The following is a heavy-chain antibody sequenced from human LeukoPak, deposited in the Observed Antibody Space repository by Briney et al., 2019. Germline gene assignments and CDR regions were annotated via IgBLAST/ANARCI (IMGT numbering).Heavy chain of an antibody. CDR3: ARDQAGSGHYADY. CDR1: GFTFSTYG. D-gene: IGHD3-10*01. V-gene: IGHV3-30*02. J-gene: IGHJ4*02. CDR2: IRYDGSNK. Sequence: PGGSLRLSCAASGFTFSTYGMHWVRQAPGKGLEWVSFIRYDGSNKYYADSEKGRFTISRDNSKNTLYLQMSSLRAEDTAVYYCARDQAGSGHYADYWGQGTLVTVSS.